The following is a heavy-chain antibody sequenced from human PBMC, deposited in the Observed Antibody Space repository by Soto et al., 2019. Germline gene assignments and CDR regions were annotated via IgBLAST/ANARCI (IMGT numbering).Heavy chain of an antibody. V-gene: IGHV1-69*01. CDR1: GGTFSSYA. CDR3: ARGGLTGTKRGNWFDP. CDR2: IIPIFGTA. Sequence: QVQLVQSGAEVKKPGSSVKVSCKASGGTFSSYAISWVRQAPGQGLEWMGGIIPIFGTANYAQKVQGRVTITADESTRTAYMELSSLRAEDTAVYYCARGGLTGTKRGNWFDPWGQGTLVTVSS. D-gene: IGHD1-7*01. J-gene: IGHJ5*02.